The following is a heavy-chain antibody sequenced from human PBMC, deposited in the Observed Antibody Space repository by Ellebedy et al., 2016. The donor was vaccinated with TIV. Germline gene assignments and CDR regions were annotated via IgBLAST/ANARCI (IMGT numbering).Heavy chain of an antibody. J-gene: IGHJ3*01. Sequence: SETLSLTCAVSGGSLSDNYWTWIRQAPGKGLEWIGYLYYTGSTNYNPSLKSRVTISVNTPRNQFSRKRSSVTTADTAVYYCVSSASMDAFDLWGQGTMVTVSS. V-gene: IGHV4-59*01. CDR3: VSSASMDAFDL. CDR2: LYYTGST. D-gene: IGHD3-16*01. CDR1: GGSLSDNY.